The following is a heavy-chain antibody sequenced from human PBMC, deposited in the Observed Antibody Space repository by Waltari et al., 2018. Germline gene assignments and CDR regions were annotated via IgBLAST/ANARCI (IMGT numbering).Heavy chain of an antibody. CDR1: GGSISSYY. D-gene: IGHD4-17*01. CDR2: IYYSGST. J-gene: IGHJ3*02. Sequence: QVQLQESGPGLVKPSETLSLTCTVSGGSISSYYWSWIRQPPGKGLEWIGYIYYSGSTNYNPSLKSRVTITRNTSISTAYMELSSLRSEDTAVYYCARGMGYGDGAFDIWGQGTMVTVSS. CDR3: ARGMGYGDGAFDI. V-gene: IGHV4-59*01.